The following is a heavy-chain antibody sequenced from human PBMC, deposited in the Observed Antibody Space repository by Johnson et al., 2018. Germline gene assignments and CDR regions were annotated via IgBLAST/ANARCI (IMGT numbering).Heavy chain of an antibody. CDR1: GYTFTNND. D-gene: IGHD6-13*01. Sequence: QVQLVQSGAEVKKPGASVKVSCKASGYTFTNNDINWMRQATGQGPEWMGWMNPNSGNTGYAQKFQDRVTMTRNTSISTAYMELNSLRSEDTAVYYCARPPSSSSYYRAFYGWGQGTMVTVSS. V-gene: IGHV1-8*02. J-gene: IGHJ3*01. CDR2: MNPNSGNT. CDR3: ARPPSSSSYYRAFYG.